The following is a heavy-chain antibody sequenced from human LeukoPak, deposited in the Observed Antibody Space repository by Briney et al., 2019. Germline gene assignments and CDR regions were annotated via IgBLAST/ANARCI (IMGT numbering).Heavy chain of an antibody. CDR3: ARDRLGFDY. D-gene: IGHD1-26*01. V-gene: IGHV3-23*01. CDR2: VIGSSGST. J-gene: IGHJ4*02. Sequence: GGSLRLSCAASGFTLSNYAMNWVRQAPGKGLEWVSVVIGSSGSTDYADSVKGRFTISRDNSKNTLYLEMNSLRAEDTAVYYCARDRLGFDYWGQGTLVTVSS. CDR1: GFTLSNYA.